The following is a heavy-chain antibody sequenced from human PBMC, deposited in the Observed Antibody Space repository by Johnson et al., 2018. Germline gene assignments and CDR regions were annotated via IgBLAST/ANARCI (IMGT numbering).Heavy chain of an antibody. Sequence: VQLVQSGAEVTKPGESLKISCKGSGFSFSNYWIAWVRQMPGKGLEWMGIIYPDDSNTRYSPSFHGQVTISADKSISTAYLQWSRLKASDTAMYYCAISRGLSSCLDYWGQGTLVTVSS. CDR3: AISRGLSSCLDY. D-gene: IGHD6-13*01. J-gene: IGHJ4*02. V-gene: IGHV5-51*01. CDR2: IYPDDSNT. CDR1: GFSFSNYW.